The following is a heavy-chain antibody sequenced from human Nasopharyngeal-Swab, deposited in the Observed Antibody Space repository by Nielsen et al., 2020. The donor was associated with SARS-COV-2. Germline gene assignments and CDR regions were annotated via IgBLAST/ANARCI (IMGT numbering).Heavy chain of an antibody. CDR1: GFTFSSYE. Sequence: GGSLRLSCAASGFTFSSYEMNWVRQAPGKGLEWVGNIGQDGGGKKYVDSVKGRFTISRDNANNLLYLQMNSLRAEDTAVYYCVRDRGYYTFTDWGQGTLVTVSS. J-gene: IGHJ4*02. CDR3: VRDRGYYTFTD. D-gene: IGHD2/OR15-2a*01. V-gene: IGHV3-7*01. CDR2: IGQDGGGK.